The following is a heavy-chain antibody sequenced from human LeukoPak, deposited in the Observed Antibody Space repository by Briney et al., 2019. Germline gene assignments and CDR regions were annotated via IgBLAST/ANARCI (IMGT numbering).Heavy chain of an antibody. J-gene: IGHJ6*02. V-gene: IGHV5-51*01. Sequence: GESLKISCKGSGYSFTSYWIGWVRQMPGKGLEWMGIIYPGDSDTRYSPSFQGQVTISADKSISTAYLQWSSLKASDTAMYYCARERIEHCSSTKCYTDYYYYGMDVWGQGTTVTVSS. CDR3: ARERIEHCSSTKCYTDYYYYGMDV. CDR2: IYPGDSDT. CDR1: GYSFTSYW. D-gene: IGHD2-2*02.